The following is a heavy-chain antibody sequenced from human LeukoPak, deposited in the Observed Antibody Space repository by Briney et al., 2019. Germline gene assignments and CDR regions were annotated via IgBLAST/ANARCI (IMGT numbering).Heavy chain of an antibody. D-gene: IGHD6-13*01. Sequence: QSGGSLRLSCAASGFTFSSYAMSWVRQAPGKGLAWVSTISDSGGGTYFADSVKGRFTVSRDNSKNTLYLQMNSLRAEDTAVYYCAKLDRIAAAATAFDYWGQGTLVTVSS. J-gene: IGHJ4*02. CDR3: AKLDRIAAAATAFDY. V-gene: IGHV3-23*01. CDR1: GFTFSSYA. CDR2: ISDSGGGT.